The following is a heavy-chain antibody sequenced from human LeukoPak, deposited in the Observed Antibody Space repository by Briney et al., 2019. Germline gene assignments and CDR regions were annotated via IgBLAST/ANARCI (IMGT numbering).Heavy chain of an antibody. CDR2: IYTSGST. J-gene: IGHJ3*02. V-gene: IGHV4-4*07. CDR3: ASTIVVVPAAPWDAFDI. D-gene: IGHD2-2*01. CDR1: GGSISSYY. Sequence: SETLSLTCTVSGGSISSYYWSWIRQPAGKGLEWLGRIYTSGSTNYNPSLKSRVTMSVDTSKNQFSLKLSSVTAADTAVYYCASTIVVVPAAPWDAFDIWGQGTMVTVSS.